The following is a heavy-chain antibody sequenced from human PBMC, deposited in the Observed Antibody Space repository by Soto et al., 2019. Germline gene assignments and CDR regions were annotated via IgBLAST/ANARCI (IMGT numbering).Heavy chain of an antibody. CDR1: GGSSGSYY. V-gene: IGHV4-59*01. J-gene: IGHJ4*02. Sequence: SDPQSHRSTVSGGSSGSYYGSWIRQPPGKGLEWIGYIYYSGSTNYNPSLKSRVTISVDTSKNQFSLKLSSVTAADTAVYYCARLDSSSWSLFDYWGQGTLVTVSS. D-gene: IGHD6-13*01. CDR3: ARLDSSSWSLFDY. CDR2: IYYSGST.